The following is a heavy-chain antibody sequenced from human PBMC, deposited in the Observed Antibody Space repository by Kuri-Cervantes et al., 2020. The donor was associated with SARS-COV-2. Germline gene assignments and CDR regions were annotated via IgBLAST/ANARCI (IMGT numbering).Heavy chain of an antibody. CDR3: ARVYSTYCHTTNCEPNVDAFDF. Sequence: ASVKVSCKASGGTFSSYAISWVRQAPGQGLEWMGWINPNNGGTNYAQKFQGRLTMTRDTSISTAYMELSRLTSDDTAVYYCARVYSTYCHTTNCEPNVDAFDFWGQGSVVTVSS. D-gene: IGHD2-2*01. CDR1: GGTFSSYA. CDR2: INPNNGGT. J-gene: IGHJ3*01. V-gene: IGHV1-2*02.